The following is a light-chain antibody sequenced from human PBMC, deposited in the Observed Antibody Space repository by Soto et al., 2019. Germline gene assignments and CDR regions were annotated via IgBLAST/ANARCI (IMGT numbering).Light chain of an antibody. CDR3: HQYNSWPPGT. CDR1: QSVGSN. V-gene: IGKV3-15*01. CDR2: GAS. J-gene: IGKJ2*01. Sequence: DIVMTQSPVTLSVSPGERATLSCRASQSVGSNLAWYQQKPGQAPRLLVFGASTRATGIPARFSGSGSGTEFTLTISSLQSEDFALYYCHQYNSWPPGTFGQGTKVDIK.